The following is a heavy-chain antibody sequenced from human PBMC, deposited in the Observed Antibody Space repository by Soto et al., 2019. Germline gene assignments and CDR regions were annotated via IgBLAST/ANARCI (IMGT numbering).Heavy chain of an antibody. CDR1: GFTFSSYA. CDR2: VSIGGST. D-gene: IGHD2-15*01. J-gene: IGHJ4*02. Sequence: GGSLRLSCAASGFTFSSYAMGWVRQGPGKGLEWVAVVSIGGSTHYADSVRGRFTISRGNSKNTLSLQMNSLTAEDTAVYFCAKRRGAGGHFDYWGQGALVTVSS. V-gene: IGHV3-23*01. CDR3: AKRRGAGGHFDY.